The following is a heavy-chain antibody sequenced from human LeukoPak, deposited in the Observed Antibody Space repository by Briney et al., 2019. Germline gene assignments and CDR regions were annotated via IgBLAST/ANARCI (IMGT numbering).Heavy chain of an antibody. V-gene: IGHV3-48*03. J-gene: IGHJ5*02. Sequence: PGGSLRLSYAASGFTFSSYEMNWVRQAPGKGLEWVSYISSSGSTIYYADSVKGRFTISRDTSRNTLYLQMNSLRLEDTAVYYCAKDLMRDRWFAESWGQGTLVTVSS. CDR1: GFTFSSYE. CDR3: AKDLMRDRWFAES. CDR2: ISSSGSTI. D-gene: IGHD3-10*01.